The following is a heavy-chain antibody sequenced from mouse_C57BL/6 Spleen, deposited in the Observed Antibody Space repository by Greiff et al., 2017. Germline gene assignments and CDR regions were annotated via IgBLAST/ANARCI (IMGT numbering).Heavy chain of an antibody. CDR2: ISSGSSTI. CDR3: ARGHYSPWLAY. CDR1: GFTFSDYG. J-gene: IGHJ3*01. D-gene: IGHD1-1*01. V-gene: IGHV5-17*01. Sequence: EVMLVESGGGLVKPGGSLKLSCAASGFTFSDYGMHWVRQAPEKGLEWVAYISSGSSTIYYADTVKGRFTISRDNAKNTLFLQMTSLRSEDTAMYYCARGHYSPWLAYWGQGTLVTVSA.